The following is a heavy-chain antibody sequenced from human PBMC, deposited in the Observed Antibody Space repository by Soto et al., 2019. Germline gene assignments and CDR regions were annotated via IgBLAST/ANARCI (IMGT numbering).Heavy chain of an antibody. CDR1: GFTFSGSA. Sequence: EVQLVESGGGLVQPGGSLKLSCAASGFTFSGSAMHWVRQASGKGLEWVGRIRSKANSYATAYAASVKGRFTISRDDSKNTAYLQMNSLKTEDTAVYYCTRRGAEMATTPFDYWGQGTLVTVSS. CDR3: TRRGAEMATTPFDY. V-gene: IGHV3-73*02. D-gene: IGHD5-12*01. CDR2: IRSKANSYAT. J-gene: IGHJ4*02.